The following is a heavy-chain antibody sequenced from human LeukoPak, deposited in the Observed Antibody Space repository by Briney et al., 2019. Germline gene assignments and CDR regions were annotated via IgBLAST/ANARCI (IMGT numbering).Heavy chain of an antibody. V-gene: IGHV4-59*01. CDR1: GGSISSYY. CDR3: ARVVRGGYPDY. D-gene: IGHD3-22*01. Sequence: SETLSLTCTVSGGSISSYYWSWIRQPPGKGLEWIGYIYYSGSTNYNPSLKSRVTISVDTSKNQFSLKLSSVTAADTAVYYCARVVRGGYPDYWGQGTLVTVCS. CDR2: IYYSGST. J-gene: IGHJ4*02.